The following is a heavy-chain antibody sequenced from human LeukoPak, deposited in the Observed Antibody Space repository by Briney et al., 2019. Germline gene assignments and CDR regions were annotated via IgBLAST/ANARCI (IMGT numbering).Heavy chain of an antibody. V-gene: IGHV1-46*01. Sequence: GASVKASCKASGYTFTSYYMHWVRQAPGQGLEWMGIINPSGGSTSYAQKFQGRVTMTRNTSTSTVYMELSSLRSEDTAVYYCARAGDYYDSSGYYKDRPCTDFDYWGQGTLVTVSS. J-gene: IGHJ4*02. CDR2: INPSGGST. CDR1: GYTFTSYY. D-gene: IGHD3-22*01. CDR3: ARAGDYYDSSGYYKDRPCTDFDY.